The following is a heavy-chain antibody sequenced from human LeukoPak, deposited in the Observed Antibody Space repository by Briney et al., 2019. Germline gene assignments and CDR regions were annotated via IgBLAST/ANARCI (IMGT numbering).Heavy chain of an antibody. Sequence: HPGGSLRLSWAASGFTFRDFTMHWVRQAPGKGLEWVSLISGDESATHYADSVKGRFTISRDNSKHSVYLQMTGLTVEDTAFYYCAKGNTSFSFNFDYWGQGALVTVSS. CDR2: ISGDESAT. D-gene: IGHD2/OR15-2a*01. V-gene: IGHV3-43*02. CDR1: GFTFRDFT. J-gene: IGHJ4*02. CDR3: AKGNTSFSFNFDY.